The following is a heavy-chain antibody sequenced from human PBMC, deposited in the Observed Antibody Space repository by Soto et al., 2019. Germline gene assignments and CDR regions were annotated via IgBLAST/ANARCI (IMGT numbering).Heavy chain of an antibody. J-gene: IGHJ4*02. CDR1: GITFSTYA. D-gene: IGHD6-19*01. CDR2: IGSNGAGK. Sequence: PGGSLRLSCAASGITFSTYAMSWVRRAPGKGLEWVSAIGSNGAGKHYADSVKGRFTISRASSRNTLYLQMNSLRAEDTAVYYCAIPSGLTVTGPDYWGQGTLVTVSS. V-gene: IGHV3-23*01. CDR3: AIPSGLTVTGPDY.